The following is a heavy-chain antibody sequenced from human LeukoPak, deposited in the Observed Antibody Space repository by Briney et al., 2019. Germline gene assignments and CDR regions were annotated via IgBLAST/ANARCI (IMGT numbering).Heavy chain of an antibody. D-gene: IGHD1-14*01. CDR3: ASGRYNPHY. J-gene: IGHJ4*02. CDR2: IYHSGST. CDR1: GGSISSGGYY. Sequence: SETLSFTCTVSGGSISSGGYYWSWIRQPPGKGLEWIGYIYHSGSTYYNPSLKSRVTISVDRSKNQFSLKLSSVTAADTAVYYCASGRYNPHYWGQGTLVTVSS. V-gene: IGHV4-30-2*02.